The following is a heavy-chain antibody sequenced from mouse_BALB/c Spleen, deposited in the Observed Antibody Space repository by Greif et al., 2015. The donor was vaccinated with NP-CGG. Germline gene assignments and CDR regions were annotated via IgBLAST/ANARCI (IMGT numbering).Heavy chain of an antibody. V-gene: IGHV6-6*02. CDR2: IRLKSNNYAT. CDR3: TRELGAY. D-gene: IGHD4-1*01. Sequence: EVKLVESGGGLVQPGGSMKLSCVASGFTFSNYWMNWVRQSPEKGLEWVAEIRLKSNNYATHYAESVKGRFTISRDDSKSSVYLQMNNLRAEDTGIYYCTRELGAYWGQGTLVTVSA. J-gene: IGHJ3*01. CDR1: GFTFSNYW.